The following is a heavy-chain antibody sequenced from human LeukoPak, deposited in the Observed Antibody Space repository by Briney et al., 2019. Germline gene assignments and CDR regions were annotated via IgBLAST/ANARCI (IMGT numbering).Heavy chain of an antibody. D-gene: IGHD5-24*01. V-gene: IGHV1-46*02. Sequence: ASVKVSCKASGYTFNFYYVHWVRQAPGQGLEWMGIINPNSGGTTYAQKFQGRVTLTGDTSASTVFMELSSLTSEDTAVYYCARVRDGYNIGLDYWGQGTLVTVSS. J-gene: IGHJ4*02. CDR1: GYTFNFYY. CDR3: ARVRDGYNIGLDY. CDR2: INPNSGGT.